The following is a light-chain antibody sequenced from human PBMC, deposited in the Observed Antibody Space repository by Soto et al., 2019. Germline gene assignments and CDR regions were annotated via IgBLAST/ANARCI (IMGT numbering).Light chain of an antibody. CDR3: LLYFGSSQI. Sequence: QAVVTQEPSLTVSPGGTVTLTCASSTGAVTSDSYPNWVQQKPGQAPRALIYSTSNSHSWTPARFSGSLLGGKAVLTLSGVQPEDEAEYYCLLYFGSSQIFGGGTKLTVL. V-gene: IGLV7-43*01. J-gene: IGLJ2*01. CDR1: TGAVTSDSY. CDR2: STS.